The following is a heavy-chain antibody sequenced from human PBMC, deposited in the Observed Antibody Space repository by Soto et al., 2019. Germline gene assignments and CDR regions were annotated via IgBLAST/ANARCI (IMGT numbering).Heavy chain of an antibody. D-gene: IGHD6-19*01. V-gene: IGHV1-69*06. J-gene: IGHJ4*02. CDR3: PRDGTNGWARTLFDH. CDR2: IIPVFGTP. CDR1: GDVFSSHA. Sequence: QVQLVQSGAEVKKPGSSVKVSCKSSGDVFSSHAINWVRQAPGQRLEWLGHIIPVFGTPNYARRFQGRVLITGDRPTSTAYRERTSRRSENRAVYCGPRDGTNGWARTLFDHWAPGPLVTVSS.